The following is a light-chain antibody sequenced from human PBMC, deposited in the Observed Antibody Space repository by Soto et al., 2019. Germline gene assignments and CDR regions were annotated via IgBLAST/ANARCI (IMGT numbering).Light chain of an antibody. CDR3: QHYNSWPRTWT. Sequence: IQITQSPSPLSASLGDRVTITCRPIQTVMNCVNWYQQKPWKAPKLLIYAASSLQSGVPSRFSGSGSGTEFTLTISSLQSEDFAVYHCQHYNSWPRTWTFGQGTKV. CDR2: AAS. V-gene: IGKV1-39*01. J-gene: IGKJ1*01. CDR1: QTVMNC.